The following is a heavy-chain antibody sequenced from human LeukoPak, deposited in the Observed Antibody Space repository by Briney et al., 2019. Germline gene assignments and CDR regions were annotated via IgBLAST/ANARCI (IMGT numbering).Heavy chain of an antibody. CDR3: AREDYGSGSYYPNYYYYYYYMDV. CDR2: IYTSGST. D-gene: IGHD3-10*01. CDR1: GGSISSGSYY. V-gene: IGHV4-61*02. Sequence: SQTLSLTCTVPGGSISSGSYYWSWIRQPAGKGLEWIGRIYTSGSTNYNPSLKSRVTISVDTSKNQFSLKLSSVTAADTAVYYCAREDYGSGSYYPNYYYYYYYMDVWGKGTTVTISS. J-gene: IGHJ6*03.